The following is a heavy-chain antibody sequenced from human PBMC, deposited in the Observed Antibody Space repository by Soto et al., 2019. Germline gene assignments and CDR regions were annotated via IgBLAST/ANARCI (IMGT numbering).Heavy chain of an antibody. CDR2: ISDSGGST. V-gene: IGHV3-23*01. D-gene: IGHD5-18*01. CDR3: AKITAMGDNYYYYGMDV. J-gene: IGHJ6*02. Sequence: EVQLLESGGGLVQPGGSLRLSCAASGFTFSSYAMSWVRQAPGKGLEWVSGISDSGGSTYYADSVKGRFTISRDNSKNTLDMQMNSLRAEDTAVYYCAKITAMGDNYYYYGMDVWGQGTTVTVSS. CDR1: GFTFSSYA.